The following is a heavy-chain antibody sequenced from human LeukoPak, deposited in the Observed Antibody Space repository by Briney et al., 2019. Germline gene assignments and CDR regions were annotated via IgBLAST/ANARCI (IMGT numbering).Heavy chain of an antibody. CDR1: GYTFTSYG. CDR2: ISAYNGNT. J-gene: IGHJ5*02. Sequence: GASVKVSCKASGYTFTSYGISWVRQAPGQGLEWMGWISAYNGNTNYAQKLQGRVTTTTDTSTSTAYMELRSLRSDDTAVYYCARRARYCTNGVCYGWFDPWGQGTLVTVSS. D-gene: IGHD2-8*01. V-gene: IGHV1-18*01. CDR3: ARRARYCTNGVCYGWFDP.